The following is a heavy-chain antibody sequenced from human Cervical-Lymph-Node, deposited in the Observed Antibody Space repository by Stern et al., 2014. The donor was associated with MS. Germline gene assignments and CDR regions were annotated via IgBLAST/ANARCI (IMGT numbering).Heavy chain of an antibody. V-gene: IGHV1-69*01. CDR2: IFPGLGPP. CDR3: ALSSETSDRWYSLGYDL. CDR1: GGTFSKFP. J-gene: IGHJ5*02. Sequence: QVQLVQSGAEATKPGSSGKVSCKASGGTFSKFPSSWVRQAPGQGLEWMGGIFPGLGPPTHAQEVRGRVPIPADVSTSTVYMELSSLRSDDTAVYYCALSSETSDRWYSLGYDLWGQGTLVTVSS. D-gene: IGHD6-13*01.